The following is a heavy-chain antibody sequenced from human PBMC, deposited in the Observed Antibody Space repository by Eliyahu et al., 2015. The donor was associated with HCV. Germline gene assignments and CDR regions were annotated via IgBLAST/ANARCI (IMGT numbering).Heavy chain of an antibody. Sequence: QVKLVESGGGVXQPGTXLRLXCVTSGFTFSNNGFHWVRQAPGKGLEWVAVIWHDGSKKFCADSVKGRFTIFRDSSQTTVYLQMNSLRPEDTAVYYCAREGGSYWIDYWGQGALVTVSS. D-gene: IGHD1-26*01. CDR3: AREGGSYWIDY. CDR2: IWHDGSKK. V-gene: IGHV3-33*01. J-gene: IGHJ4*02. CDR1: GFTFSNNG.